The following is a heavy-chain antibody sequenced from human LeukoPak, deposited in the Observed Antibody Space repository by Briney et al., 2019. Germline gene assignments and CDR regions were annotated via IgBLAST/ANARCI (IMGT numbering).Heavy chain of an antibody. CDR1: GGSITSYY. CDR2: VSDGGGT. V-gene: IGHV4-59*01. J-gene: IGHJ4*02. CDR3: ARASTPFDD. Sequence: SETLSLTCSVSGGSITSYYWSWIRQPPGKGLEWIGHVSDGGGTNYSPSLTSRVSISVDTSKNQFSLKLNAVTAADTALYFCARASTPFDDWGQGTLVTVSS.